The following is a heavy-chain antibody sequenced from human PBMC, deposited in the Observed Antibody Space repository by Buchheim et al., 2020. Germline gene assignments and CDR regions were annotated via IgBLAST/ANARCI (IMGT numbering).Heavy chain of an antibody. V-gene: IGHV4-34*01. J-gene: IGHJ4*02. CDR2: INHSGST. CDR3: ARCGYHDSSGYYHTFDY. D-gene: IGHD3-22*01. CDR1: GGSFSGYY. Sequence: QVQLQQWGAGLLKPSETLSLTCAVYGGSFSGYYWSWIRQPPGKGLEWIGEINHSGSTNYNPSLKSRVTISVETSKNKFSLKLSSVTAADTAVYYCARCGYHDSSGYYHTFDYWGQGTL.